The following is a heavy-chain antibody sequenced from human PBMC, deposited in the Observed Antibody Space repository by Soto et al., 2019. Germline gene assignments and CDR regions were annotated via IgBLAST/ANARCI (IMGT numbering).Heavy chain of an antibody. CDR3: ARDRIHWFDP. CDR1: GGSISSYY. V-gene: IGHV4-59*01. Sequence: SETLSLTCTVSGGSISSYYWSWIRQPPGKGLEWIGYIYCSGSTNYNPSLKSRVTISVDTSKNQFSLKLSSVTAADTAVYYCARDRIHWFDPWGQGTLVTVSS. CDR2: IYCSGST. J-gene: IGHJ5*02.